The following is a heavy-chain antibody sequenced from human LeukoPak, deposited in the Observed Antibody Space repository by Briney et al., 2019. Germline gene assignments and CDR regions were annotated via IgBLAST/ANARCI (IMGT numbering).Heavy chain of an antibody. Sequence: GASVKVSCKASGYTFTSYDINWVRQATGQGLEWMGWMTPNSGNTGYAQKLQGRVTMTRNTSISTAYMELSSLRAEDTAVYYCARDGDLDSTTGTFDMWGQGTLVTVSS. CDR3: ARDGDLDSTTGTFDM. V-gene: IGHV1-8*01. J-gene: IGHJ3*02. D-gene: IGHD7-27*01. CDR1: GYTFTSYD. CDR2: MTPNSGNT.